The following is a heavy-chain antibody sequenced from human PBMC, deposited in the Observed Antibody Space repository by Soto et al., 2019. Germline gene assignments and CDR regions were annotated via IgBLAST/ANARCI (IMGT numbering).Heavy chain of an antibody. CDR1: GFTFSSYE. J-gene: IGHJ4*02. Sequence: ESGGGLAQPGGSLRLSCAASGFTFSSYEMNWVRQVAGKGLELVSYISSSGSTIHYADSVEGRFTIYRDNAKSSLYLEMNSLRPEDTAVYYCARLSGTYGRRHYFDFWGQGTLVTVSS. D-gene: IGHD3-16*01. CDR3: ARLSGTYGRRHYFDF. CDR2: ISSSGSTI. V-gene: IGHV3-48*03.